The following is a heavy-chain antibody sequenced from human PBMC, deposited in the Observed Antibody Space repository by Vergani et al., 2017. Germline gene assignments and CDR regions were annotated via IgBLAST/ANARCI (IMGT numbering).Heavy chain of an antibody. CDR3: AGDLHIVVVSTDYYYGMDV. D-gene: IGHD2-21*01. J-gene: IGHJ6*02. V-gene: IGHV3-11*01. CDR1: GFTFSDYY. CDR2: ISSSGSTI. Sequence: QVQLVESGGGLVKPGGSLRLSCAASGFTFSDYYMRWIRQAPGKGLEWVSYISSSGSTIYYADSVKGRFTISRDNAKNSLYLQMNSLRAEDTAVYYCAGDLHIVVVSTDYYYGMDVWGQGTTVTVSS.